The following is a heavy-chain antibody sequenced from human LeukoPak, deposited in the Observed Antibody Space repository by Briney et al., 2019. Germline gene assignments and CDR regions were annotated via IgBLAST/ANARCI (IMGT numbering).Heavy chain of an antibody. CDR2: IYSGGST. Sequence: GGSLRLSCAASGFTVSSNYMSWVRQAPGKGLEWVSVIYSGGSTYYADSVKGRFTISRDNSKNTLYLQMNSLRAEDTAVYYCARAIAVAARPYYYYYMDVWGKGTTVTVSS. D-gene: IGHD6-19*01. V-gene: IGHV3-66*02. CDR1: GFTVSSNY. CDR3: ARAIAVAARPYYYYYMDV. J-gene: IGHJ6*03.